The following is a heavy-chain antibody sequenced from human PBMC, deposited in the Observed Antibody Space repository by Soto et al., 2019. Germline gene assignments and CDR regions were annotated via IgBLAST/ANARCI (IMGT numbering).Heavy chain of an antibody. CDR3: ARDRPAIAAAGYSCYYYGMDV. V-gene: IGHV4-61*01. CDR2: IYYSGST. J-gene: IGHJ6*02. Sequence: SETLSLTCTVSGGSVCSGSYYWSWIRQPPGKGLEWIGYIYYSGSTNYNPSLKSRVTISVDTSKNQFSLKLSSVTAADTAVYYCARDRPAIAAAGYSCYYYGMDVWGQGTTVTVSS. CDR1: GGSVCSGSYY. D-gene: IGHD6-13*01.